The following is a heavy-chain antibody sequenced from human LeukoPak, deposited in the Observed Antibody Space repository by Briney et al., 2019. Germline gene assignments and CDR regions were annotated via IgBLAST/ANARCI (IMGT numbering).Heavy chain of an antibody. J-gene: IGHJ4*02. CDR1: GFTFSSYG. CDR3: AKQKSPHGYYFDY. CDR2: ISYDGSNK. Sequence: GRSLRLSCAASGFTFSSYGMHWVRQAPGKGLEWVAVISYDGSNKYYADSVKGRFTISRDNSKNTLYLQMNSLRAEDTAVYYCAKQKSPHGYYFDYWGQGTLVTVSS. V-gene: IGHV3-30*18.